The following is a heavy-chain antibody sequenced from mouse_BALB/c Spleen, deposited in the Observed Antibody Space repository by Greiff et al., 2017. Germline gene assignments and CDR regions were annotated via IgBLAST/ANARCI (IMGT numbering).Heavy chain of an antibody. D-gene: IGHD1-1*01. Sequence: LVKPGASMKISCKASGYSFTGYTMNWVKQSHGKNLEWIGLINPYNGGTSYNQKFKGKATLTVDKSSSTAYMELLSLTSEDSAVYYCARVFITTVGYFDYWGQGTTLTVSS. V-gene: IGHV1-26*01. CDR1: GYSFTGYT. CDR2: INPYNGGT. CDR3: ARVFITTVGYFDY. J-gene: IGHJ2*01.